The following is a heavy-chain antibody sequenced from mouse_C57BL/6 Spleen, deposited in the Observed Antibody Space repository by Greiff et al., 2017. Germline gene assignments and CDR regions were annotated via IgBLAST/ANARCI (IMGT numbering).Heavy chain of an antibody. V-gene: IGHV1-53*01. CDR3: ARVGYGSSWFAY. D-gene: IGHD1-1*01. J-gene: IGHJ3*01. CDR1: GYTFTSYW. Sequence: QVQLQQPGTELVKPGASVKLSCKASGYTFTSYWMHWVKQRPGQGLEWIGNINPSNGGTNYNEKFKSKATLTVDKSSSTAYMQLSSLTSEDSAVYYGARVGYGSSWFAYWGQGTLVTVSA. CDR2: INPSNGGT.